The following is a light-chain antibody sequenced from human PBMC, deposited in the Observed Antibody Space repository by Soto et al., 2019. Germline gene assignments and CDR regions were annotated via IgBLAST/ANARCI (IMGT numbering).Light chain of an antibody. CDR1: QSVSSN. CDR3: QQYNTWIT. Sequence: EIVMTQSPVTLSVSPGERVTLSCRASQSVSSNLAWYQLKPGQAPRLLIYGASSRATGIPARFSGSGSGTEFTLTISSLQSEDFAVYHCQQYNTWITFGQGTRLEIK. CDR2: GAS. J-gene: IGKJ5*01. V-gene: IGKV3-15*01.